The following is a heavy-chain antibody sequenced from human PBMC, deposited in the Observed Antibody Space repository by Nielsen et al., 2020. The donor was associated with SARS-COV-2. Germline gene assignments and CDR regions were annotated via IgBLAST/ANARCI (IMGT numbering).Heavy chain of an antibody. Sequence: ASVKVSCKASGYTFTGYYMHWVRQAPGRGLEWMGWINPNSGGTNYAQKFQGRVTMTRDTSISTAYMELSRLRSDDTAVYYCAKNPAYYGSGSYFSWFDPWGQGTLVTVSS. D-gene: IGHD3-10*01. J-gene: IGHJ5*02. CDR2: INPNSGGT. V-gene: IGHV1-2*02. CDR1: GYTFTGYY. CDR3: AKNPAYYGSGSYFSWFDP.